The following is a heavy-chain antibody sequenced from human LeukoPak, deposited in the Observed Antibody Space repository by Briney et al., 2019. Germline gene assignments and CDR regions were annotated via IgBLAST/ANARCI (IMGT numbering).Heavy chain of an antibody. Sequence: SETLSLTCAVYGGSFSGYYWSWIRQPPGKGLEWIGEINRSGSTNYNPSLKSRVTISVDTSKNQFSLKLSSVTAADTAVYYCAREVGGTGGWFDPWGQGTLVIVSS. V-gene: IGHV4-34*01. D-gene: IGHD6-19*01. CDR1: GGSFSGYY. CDR2: INRSGST. J-gene: IGHJ5*02. CDR3: AREVGGTGGWFDP.